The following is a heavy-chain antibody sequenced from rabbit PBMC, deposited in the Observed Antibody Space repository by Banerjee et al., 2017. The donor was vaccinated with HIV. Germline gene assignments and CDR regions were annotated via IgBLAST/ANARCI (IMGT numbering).Heavy chain of an antibody. J-gene: IGHJ3*01. Sequence: QSLEESGGDLVKPGASLTLTCTASGFSFSSSYYMCWVRQAPGKGLEWIACIYAGSSGSTYYASWAKGRFTISKTSSTTVTLQVNTVTVADTATYFCARDSYGYSGWNYAPNRLDLWGPGTLVTVS. CDR1: GFSFSSSYY. CDR2: IYAGSSGST. V-gene: IGHV1S40*01. CDR3: ARDSYGYSGWNYAPNRLDL. D-gene: IGHD6-1*01.